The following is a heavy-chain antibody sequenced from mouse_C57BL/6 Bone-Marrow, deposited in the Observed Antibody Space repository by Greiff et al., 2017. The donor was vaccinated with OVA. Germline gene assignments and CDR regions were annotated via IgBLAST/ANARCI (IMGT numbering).Heavy chain of an antibody. V-gene: IGHV1-15*01. Sequence: QVQLQQSGAELVRPGASVTLSCKASGYTFTDYEMHWVKQTPVHGLEWIGAIDPETGGTAYNQKFKGKAILTADKSSSTAYMELRSLTSEDSAVYYCTRGDYSWFDYWGQGTLGTVSA. CDR2: IDPETGGT. J-gene: IGHJ3*01. CDR1: GYTFTDYE. CDR3: TRGDYSWFDY. D-gene: IGHD1-1*01.